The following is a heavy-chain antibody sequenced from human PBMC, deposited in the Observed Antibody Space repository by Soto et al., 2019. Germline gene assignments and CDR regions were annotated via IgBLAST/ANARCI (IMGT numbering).Heavy chain of an antibody. CDR2: ISSSSSYI. V-gene: IGHV3-21*01. J-gene: IGHJ3*02. CDR1: GFTFSSYS. CDR3: ARDKRSHTSAFDI. Sequence: RRLSCAASGFTFSSYSMNWVRQAPGKGLEWVSSISSSSSYIYYADSVKGRFTISRDNAKNSLYLQMNSLRAEDTAVYYCARDKRSHTSAFDIWGQGTMGTVSS. D-gene: IGHD1-26*01.